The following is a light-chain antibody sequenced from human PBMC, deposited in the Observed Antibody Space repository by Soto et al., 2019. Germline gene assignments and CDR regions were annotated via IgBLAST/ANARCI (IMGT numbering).Light chain of an antibody. CDR1: SGHSRYA. CDR2: VTSDGSH. CDR3: QTWGTGLEV. J-gene: IGLJ2*01. Sequence: QLVLTQLPSASASLGASVKLTCTLSSGHSRYAIAWHQQQPEKGPRYLMKVTSDGSHVKGDGIPDRFSGSSSGAERYLTISGLHSEEEADTYCQTWGTGLEVFGRGTKLTVL. V-gene: IGLV4-69*01.